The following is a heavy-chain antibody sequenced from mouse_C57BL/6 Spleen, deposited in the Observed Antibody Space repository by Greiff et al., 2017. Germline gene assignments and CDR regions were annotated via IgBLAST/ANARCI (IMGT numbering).Heavy chain of an antibody. CDR3: ARSEDSRYFDV. J-gene: IGHJ1*03. CDR1: GYAFSSSW. CDR2: IYPGDGDT. V-gene: IGHV1-82*01. Sequence: VQLVESGPELVKPGASVKISCKASGYAFSSSWMNWVKQRPGKGLEWVGRIYPGDGDTNYNGKFKGKATLTADKSSSTAYMQRSSLTSEDSAVYCCARSEDSRYFDVWGTGTTVTVSS.